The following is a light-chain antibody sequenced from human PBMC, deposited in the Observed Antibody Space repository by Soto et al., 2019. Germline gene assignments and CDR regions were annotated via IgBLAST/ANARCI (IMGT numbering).Light chain of an antibody. J-gene: IGLJ1*01. CDR1: SANIGNNY. Sequence: QSVLTQPPSASGTPGQRVTISCSGRSANIGNNYVCWYQQLPGTAPKLLIYSNNQRPSGVPDRFSGSKPGTSASLAISGLRSEDEADYYCVSWDDSLSGLVFGTGTKVTV. CDR3: VSWDDSLSGLV. CDR2: SNN. V-gene: IGLV1-47*02.